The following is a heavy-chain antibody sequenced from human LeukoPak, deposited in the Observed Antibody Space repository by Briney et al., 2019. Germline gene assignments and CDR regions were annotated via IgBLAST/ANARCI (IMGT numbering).Heavy chain of an antibody. J-gene: IGHJ4*02. CDR3: ARDFDGVDYCIGY. Sequence: ASVKVSCKASGYTFTGYYMHWVRQAPGQGLEWMGWINPNSGGTNYAQKFQGRVTMTRDTSISTAYMELSRLRSDDTAVYCCARDFDGVDYCIGYWGQGTLVTVSS. CDR2: INPNSGGT. V-gene: IGHV1-2*02. CDR1: GYTFTGYY. D-gene: IGHD2-15*01.